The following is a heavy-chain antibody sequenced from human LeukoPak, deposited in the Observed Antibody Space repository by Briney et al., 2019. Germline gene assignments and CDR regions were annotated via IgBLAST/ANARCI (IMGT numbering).Heavy chain of an antibody. V-gene: IGHV3-30*04. Sequence: PGRSLRLSCATSGFTFSSYAMHWVRQAAGKGLKWVEVISYDGSHKYYADSVKGRFTISRDNSKNTLYLQMNSLTGEDWAVYYCVAVTGRPAGGGVYYWGQGTLVTVSS. J-gene: IGHJ4*02. CDR3: VAVTGRPAGGGVYY. CDR1: GFTFSSYA. CDR2: ISYDGSHK. D-gene: IGHD6-19*01.